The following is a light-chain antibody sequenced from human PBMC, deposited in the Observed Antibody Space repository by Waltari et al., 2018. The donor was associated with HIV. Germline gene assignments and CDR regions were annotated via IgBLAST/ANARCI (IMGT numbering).Light chain of an antibody. J-gene: IGLJ3*02. V-gene: IGLV2-14*01. CDR3: TSRTTNGARWV. Sequence: QSALTQPASVSGSPGPSITIPCPGTSNDVGAYNLFSWYQHHPGKAPKLIIYEVSYRPSGVSNRFSGSKSDNTASLTISGLQTGDEADYYCTSRTTNGARWVFGGGTQLTVL. CDR1: SNDVGAYNL. CDR2: EVS.